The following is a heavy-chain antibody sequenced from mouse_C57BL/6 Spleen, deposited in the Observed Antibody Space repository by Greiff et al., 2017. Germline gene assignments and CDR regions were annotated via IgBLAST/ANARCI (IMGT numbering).Heavy chain of an antibody. D-gene: IGHD1-1*01. V-gene: IGHV5-17*01. CDR1: GFTFSDYG. CDR3: ARNYYGSSLSLYAMDY. Sequence: EVQLVESGGGLVKPGGSLKLSCAASGFTFSDYGMHWVRQAPEKGLEWVAYISSGSSTIYYADTVKGRFTISRDNAKNTLFLQMTSLRSEDTAMYYCARNYYGSSLSLYAMDYWGQGTSVTVSS. J-gene: IGHJ4*01. CDR2: ISSGSSTI.